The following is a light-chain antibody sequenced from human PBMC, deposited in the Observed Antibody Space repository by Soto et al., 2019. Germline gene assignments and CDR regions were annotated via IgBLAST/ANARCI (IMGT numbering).Light chain of an antibody. CDR1: QSVSSY. CDR3: QQRSNWPIT. CDR2: DAS. Sequence: EIALTQSPATRSLAPEERATLSCSASQSVSSYLAWYQQKPGKAPRLLIYDASNRATGIPARVSGRGSGPAGTSTSSSLETEDFAVDYCQQRSNWPITFGQGTRLEIK. V-gene: IGKV3-11*01. J-gene: IGKJ5*01.